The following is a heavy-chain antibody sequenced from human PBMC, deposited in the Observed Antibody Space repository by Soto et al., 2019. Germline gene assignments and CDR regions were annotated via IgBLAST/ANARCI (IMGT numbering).Heavy chain of an antibody. D-gene: IGHD1-1*01. CDR2: ISGSGGST. J-gene: IGHJ5*02. CDR3: AKEILLEPLLNWFDP. Sequence: GGSLRRSCAASGFTFSSYAMSWVRQAPGKGLEWVSAISGSGGSTYYADSVKGRFTISRDNSKNTLYLQMNSLRAEDTAVYYCAKEILLEPLLNWFDPWGQGTLVTVSS. CDR1: GFTFSSYA. V-gene: IGHV3-23*01.